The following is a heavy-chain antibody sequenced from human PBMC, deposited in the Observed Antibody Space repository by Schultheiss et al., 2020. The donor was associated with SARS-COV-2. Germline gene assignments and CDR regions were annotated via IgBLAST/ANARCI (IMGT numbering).Heavy chain of an antibody. CDR1: GGTFSSYA. J-gene: IGHJ6*02. CDR2: IIPIFGTA. D-gene: IGHD5-18*01. Sequence: SVKVSCKASGGTFSSYAISWVRQAPGQGLEWMGGIIPIFGTANYAQKFQGRVTITADKSTSTAYMELSSLRSEDTAVYYCAREGPRRAGGRIQLWLRSYGMDVWGQGTTVTVSS. V-gene: IGHV1-69*06. CDR3: AREGPRRAGGRIQLWLRSYGMDV.